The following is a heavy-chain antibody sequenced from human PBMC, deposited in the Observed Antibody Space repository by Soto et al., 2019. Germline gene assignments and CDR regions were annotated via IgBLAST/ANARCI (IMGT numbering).Heavy chain of an antibody. J-gene: IGHJ6*02. CDR3: AKDIYYYDSSGYYYVDYYYYYGMDV. CDR2: ISGSGGST. V-gene: IGHV3-23*01. Sequence: GGSLSLSCAASGFTFSSYAMSWVRQAPGKGLEWVSAISGSGGSTYYADSVKGRFTISRDNSKNTLYLQMNSLRAEDTAVYYCAKDIYYYDSSGYYYVDYYYYYGMDVWGQGTTVTVSS. CDR1: GFTFSSYA. D-gene: IGHD3-22*01.